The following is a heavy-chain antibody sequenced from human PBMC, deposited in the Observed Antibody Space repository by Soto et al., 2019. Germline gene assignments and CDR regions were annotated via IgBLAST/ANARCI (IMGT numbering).Heavy chain of an antibody. J-gene: IGHJ6*02. CDR1: GFTSTNYV. D-gene: IGHD3-10*01. V-gene: IGHV3-23*01. Sequence: PGGSLRLSCAASGFTSTNYVMNWVRQAPGKGLEWVSSISGSGTTTFYADSVKGRFIISRDNSKNTMYVEMNSLRAEDTGVYHCARGSPLWSPNYYNGLDVWGQGTTVTVSS. CDR2: ISGSGTTT. CDR3: ARGSPLWSPNYYNGLDV.